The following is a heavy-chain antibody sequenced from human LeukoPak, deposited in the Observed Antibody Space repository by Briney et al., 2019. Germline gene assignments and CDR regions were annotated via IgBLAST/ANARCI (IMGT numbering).Heavy chain of an antibody. Sequence: SETLSLTCAVSGGSINNYYWSWIRQPPGKGLEWIGYIYDSGSTNYNPSLKSRVTTSLDTSKNQVSLELSSVTAADTAVYYCARVGDYYGSGSYPYYYYMDVWGKGTTVTISS. V-gene: IGHV4-59*01. CDR1: GGSINNYY. D-gene: IGHD3-10*01. CDR3: ARVGDYYGSGSYPYYYYMDV. J-gene: IGHJ6*03. CDR2: IYDSGST.